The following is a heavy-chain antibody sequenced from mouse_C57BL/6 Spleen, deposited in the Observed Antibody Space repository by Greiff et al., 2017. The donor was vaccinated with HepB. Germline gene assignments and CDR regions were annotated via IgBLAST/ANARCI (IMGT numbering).Heavy chain of an antibody. V-gene: IGHV1-50*01. CDR2: IDPSDSYT. J-gene: IGHJ2*01. CDR3: ARYSDPYYFDD. CDR1: GYTFTSYW. Sequence: QVQLQQPGAELVKPGASVKLSCKASGYTFTSYWMQWVKQRPGQGLEWIGEIDPSDSYTNYNQKFKGKATLTVDTSSSTAYMQLSSLTAEDSAVYYCARYSDPYYFDDWGQGTTLTVSS.